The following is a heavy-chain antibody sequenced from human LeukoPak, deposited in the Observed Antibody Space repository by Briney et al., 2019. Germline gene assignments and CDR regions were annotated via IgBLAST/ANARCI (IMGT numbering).Heavy chain of an antibody. CDR1: DFAFSSYW. D-gene: IGHD1-1*01. J-gene: IGHJ5*02. Sequence: GGVLRLSCEASDFAFSSYWIHWVRHPAGRRLEWVSRMDPDGRTIDYADSVKGRFTISRDNAKDTLYLQMSSLRDEDTAVYYGISDLCGRDDQWGRGTLVTVSS. V-gene: IGHV3-74*01. CDR3: ISDLCGRDDQ. CDR2: MDPDGRTI.